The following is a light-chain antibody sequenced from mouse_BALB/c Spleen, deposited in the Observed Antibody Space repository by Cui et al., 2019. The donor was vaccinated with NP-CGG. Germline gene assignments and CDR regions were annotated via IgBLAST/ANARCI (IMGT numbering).Light chain of an antibody. CDR2: GTN. Sequence: QAVVTPHSPLTPSPSATAPLSCPSSTGAVTTSNYANWVQEKPDHLFTGLIGGTNNRAPGVPARFSGSLIGDKAALTITGAQTEDEAIYFCALWYSNHWVFGGGTKLTVL. J-gene: IGLJ1*01. V-gene: IGLV1*01. CDR3: ALWYSNHWV. CDR1: TGAVTTSNY.